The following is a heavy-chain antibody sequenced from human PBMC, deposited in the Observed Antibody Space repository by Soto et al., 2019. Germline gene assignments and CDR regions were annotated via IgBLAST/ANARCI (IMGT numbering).Heavy chain of an antibody. CDR2: TSGSGDTT. CDR1: GFTFSTYD. CDR3: AKVVIPAATFYYGLDV. D-gene: IGHD2-2*01. J-gene: IGHJ6*02. Sequence: EVQLLESGGGLEQPGGSLRLSCAASGFTFSTYDMTWVRQAPGKGLEWVSATSGSGDTTYYADSVRGRFTISRDNSKNTLYLQMNSLRAEDTALYYCAKVVIPAATFYYGLDVWGQGTTVTVSS. V-gene: IGHV3-23*01.